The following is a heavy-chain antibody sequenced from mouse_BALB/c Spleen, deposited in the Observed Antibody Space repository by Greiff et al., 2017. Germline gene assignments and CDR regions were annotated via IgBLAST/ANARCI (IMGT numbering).Heavy chain of an antibody. CDR1: GFSLTSYG. Sequence: VKLVESGPGLVAPSQSLSITCTVSGFSLTSYGVHWVRQPPGKGLEWLGVIWAGGSTNYNSALMSRLSISKDNSKSQVFLKMNSLQTDDTAMYYCARGDYYDAMDYWGQGTSVTVSS. J-gene: IGHJ4*01. CDR3: ARGDYYDAMDY. D-gene: IGHD2-4*01. CDR2: IWAGGST. V-gene: IGHV2-9*02.